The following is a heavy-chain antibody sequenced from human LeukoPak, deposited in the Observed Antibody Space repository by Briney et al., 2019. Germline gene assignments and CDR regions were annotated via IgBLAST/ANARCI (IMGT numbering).Heavy chain of an antibody. Sequence: GGSLRLSCAASGFTFSSYWMSWVRQAPGKGLEWVANIKQDGSEKYYVGSVKGRFTISRDNAKNSLYLQMNSLRAEDTAVYYCARVGTIFGVVIPFDYWGQGTLVTVSS. D-gene: IGHD3-3*01. CDR1: GFTFSSYW. CDR2: IKQDGSEK. J-gene: IGHJ4*02. CDR3: ARVGTIFGVVIPFDY. V-gene: IGHV3-7*01.